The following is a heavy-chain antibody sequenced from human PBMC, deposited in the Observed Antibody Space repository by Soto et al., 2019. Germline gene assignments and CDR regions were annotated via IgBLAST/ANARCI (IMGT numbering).Heavy chain of an antibody. CDR3: ARNVVVPAAMVDWIDP. Sequence: QLQLQESGPGLVKPSETLSLTCTVSGGSISSSSYYWGWIRQPPGKQQEWIGSIYYSGSTYYNPSLKSRVTISVDTSKNQFSLKLSSVTAADTAVYYCARNVVVPAAMVDWIDPWGQGTLVTVSS. CDR1: GGSISSSSYY. V-gene: IGHV4-39*01. D-gene: IGHD2-2*01. J-gene: IGHJ5*02. CDR2: IYYSGST.